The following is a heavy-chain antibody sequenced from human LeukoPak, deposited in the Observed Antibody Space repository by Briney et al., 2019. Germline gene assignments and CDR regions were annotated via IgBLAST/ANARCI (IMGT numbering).Heavy chain of an antibody. V-gene: IGHV1-46*01. Sequence: ASVKVSCKASGYTFTSYYMHWVRQAPGQGLEWMGIINPSGGSTSYAQKFQGRVTMTRDTSTSTVCMELSSLRSEDTAVYYCARESSRGGFDYWGQGTLVTVSS. CDR1: GYTFTSYY. CDR3: ARESSRGGFDY. D-gene: IGHD6-13*01. J-gene: IGHJ4*02. CDR2: INPSGGST.